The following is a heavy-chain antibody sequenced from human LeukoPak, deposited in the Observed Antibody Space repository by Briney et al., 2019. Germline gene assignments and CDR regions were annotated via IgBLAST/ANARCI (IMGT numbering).Heavy chain of an antibody. CDR1: GGSFSGYY. CDR2: INHSGST. V-gene: IGHV4-34*01. J-gene: IGHJ4*02. Sequence: SETLSLTCAVYGGSFSGYYWSWIRQPPGKGLEWIGEINHSGSTNYNPSLKSRVTISVDTSKNQFSLKLSPVTAADTAVYYCARQSTYSSGQYYFDYWGQGTLVTVSS. CDR3: ARQSTYSSGQYYFDY. D-gene: IGHD6-19*01.